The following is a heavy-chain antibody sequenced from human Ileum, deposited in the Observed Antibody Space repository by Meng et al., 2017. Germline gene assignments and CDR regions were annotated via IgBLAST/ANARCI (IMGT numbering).Heavy chain of an antibody. D-gene: IGHD6-19*01. CDR3: VRVPGGAVAGSGFGYFDL. V-gene: IGHV4-61*01. Sequence: VQLEESGPVLGRPSETLSLTCTVSGGSVSNGNYYWSWIRQPPGRGLEWIASTGSTNYNPSLKSRVIILLDTSKNQLSLKLSSVTAADTAVYYCVRVPGGAVAGSGFGYFDLWGRGTLVTVSS. J-gene: IGHJ2*01. CDR2: TGST. CDR1: GGSVSNGNYY.